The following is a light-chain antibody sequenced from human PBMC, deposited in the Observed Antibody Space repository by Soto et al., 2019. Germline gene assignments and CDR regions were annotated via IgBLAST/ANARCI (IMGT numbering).Light chain of an antibody. CDR2: ETS. V-gene: IGKV3-11*01. J-gene: IGKJ2*01. CDR1: QSVDTM. Sequence: EIVLTQSPASLSLSAGERVTLSGRASQSVDTMVAWYQQQVGRTPRLLIYETSNRATGVPGRFSGSGSGTDFTLTISRLEPEDFAVYFCQVRTDWPPFKYTFGQGTKLEV. CDR3: QVRTDWPPFKYT.